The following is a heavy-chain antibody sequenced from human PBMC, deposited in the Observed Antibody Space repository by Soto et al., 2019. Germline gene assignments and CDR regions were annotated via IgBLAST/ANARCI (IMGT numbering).Heavy chain of an antibody. Sequence: GGSLRLSCAASGFTFSIYSMNWVRQAPGKGLEWVSSISSSSSYIYYADSVKGRFTISRDNAKNSLYLQMNSLRAEDTAVYYCARVGHYDSSGYLDYWGQGTLVTVSS. D-gene: IGHD3-22*01. CDR1: GFTFSIYS. CDR2: ISSSSSYI. CDR3: ARVGHYDSSGYLDY. V-gene: IGHV3-21*01. J-gene: IGHJ4*02.